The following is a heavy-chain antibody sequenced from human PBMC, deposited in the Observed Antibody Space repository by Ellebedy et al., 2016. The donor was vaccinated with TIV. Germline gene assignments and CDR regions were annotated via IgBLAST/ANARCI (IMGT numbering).Heavy chain of an antibody. Sequence: GESLKISCAASGFPFSNYALNWVRQAPGRGLEWVSGISGSGGNTHYTDSVKGRFTISRDSSKSTLYLQMNSRRADDTAAYYCAKGSIVADFYIYGMDVWGQGTTVTVSS. CDR1: GFPFSNYA. J-gene: IGHJ6*02. CDR2: ISGSGGNT. V-gene: IGHV3-23*01. D-gene: IGHD2-21*01. CDR3: AKGSIVADFYIYGMDV.